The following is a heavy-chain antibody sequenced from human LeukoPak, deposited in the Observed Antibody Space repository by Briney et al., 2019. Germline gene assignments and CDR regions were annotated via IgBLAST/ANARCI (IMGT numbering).Heavy chain of an antibody. J-gene: IGHJ4*02. CDR2: ISSSTSSI. CDR3: ARGGSGNWNAPFDY. D-gene: IGHD1-1*01. V-gene: IGHV3-21*01. CDR1: GFTFSDYS. Sequence: GGSLRLSCAASGFTFSDYSMNWVRQAPGKGLEWVSSISSSTSSIYYADSVKGRFTISRDNAKNSLYLQMNSLRTEDTAVYYCARGGSGNWNAPFDYWGQGTLVTVSS.